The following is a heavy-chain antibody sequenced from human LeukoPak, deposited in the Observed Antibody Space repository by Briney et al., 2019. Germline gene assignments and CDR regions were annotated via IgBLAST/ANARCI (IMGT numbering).Heavy chain of an antibody. Sequence: PGGSLRLSCAGSGFTFSDYWMTWVRQAPGKGLEWVANIQEDGSDKQYVDSVKGRFSISRDNAEHSLYLQMNNLRAEDTAVYYCVRDLWAKLTYYYDSSGYGYWGQGTLVTVSS. CDR3: VRDLWAKLTYYYDSSGYGY. CDR1: GFTFSDYW. J-gene: IGHJ4*02. CDR2: IQEDGSDK. D-gene: IGHD3-22*01. V-gene: IGHV3-7*01.